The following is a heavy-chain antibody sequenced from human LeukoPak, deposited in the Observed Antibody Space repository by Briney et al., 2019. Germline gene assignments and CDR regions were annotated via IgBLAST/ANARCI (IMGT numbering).Heavy chain of an antibody. Sequence: GGSLRLSCAASGFTFSSYAMHWVRQAPGKGLEWVAVISYDGSNKYYADSVKGRFTISRDNSKNTLYLQMNSLRAEDTAVYYCATYYYDSSGYYYIDYWGQGTLVTVSS. CDR2: ISYDGSNK. CDR1: GFTFSSYA. D-gene: IGHD3-22*01. V-gene: IGHV3-30-3*01. CDR3: ATYYYDSSGYYYIDY. J-gene: IGHJ4*02.